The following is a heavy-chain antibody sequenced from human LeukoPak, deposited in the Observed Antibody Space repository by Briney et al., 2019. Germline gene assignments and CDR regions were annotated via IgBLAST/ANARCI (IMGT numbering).Heavy chain of an antibody. Sequence: GGSLRLSCAASGFTFSSYGMHWVRQAPGKGLGWVSSISSSSSYIYYADSVKGRFTISRDNAKNSLYLQMNSLRAEDTAVYYCASMIVATKYYFDYWGQGTLVTVSS. CDR3: ASMIVATKYYFDY. D-gene: IGHD5-12*01. CDR1: GFTFSSYG. J-gene: IGHJ4*02. CDR2: ISSSSSYI. V-gene: IGHV3-21*01.